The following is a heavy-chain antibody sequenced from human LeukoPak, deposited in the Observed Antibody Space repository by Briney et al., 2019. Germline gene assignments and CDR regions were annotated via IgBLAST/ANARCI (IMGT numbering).Heavy chain of an antibody. D-gene: IGHD5-12*01. CDR3: ARDGYNLPFDY. CDR1: GYTFTSYG. V-gene: IGHV1-18*01. J-gene: IGHJ4*02. CDR2: INAYNGNT. Sequence: SVKVSCKASGYTFTSYGISWVRPAAGQGLDWMGWINAYNGNTNYPQKLQGRVTMTTDTSTRKADMYARSLRSDDAAVYYCARDGYNLPFDYWGQGTLVTVSS.